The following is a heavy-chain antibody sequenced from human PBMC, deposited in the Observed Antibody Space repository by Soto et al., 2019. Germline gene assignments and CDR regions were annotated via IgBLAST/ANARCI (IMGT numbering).Heavy chain of an antibody. CDR2: ISTYNGDT. D-gene: IGHD2-2*01. J-gene: IGHJ4*02. CDR3: AGTCSSSGCYHIY. CDR1: GYTFSSHG. Sequence: ASVKVSCKASGYTFSSHGITWLRQAPGQGLEWMGWISTYNGDTDYAQNLQGRVTMTTDTTTSTAYMGRGSLRSDDTAVFYCAGTCSSSGCYHIYWGQGTLVTVSS. V-gene: IGHV1-18*01.